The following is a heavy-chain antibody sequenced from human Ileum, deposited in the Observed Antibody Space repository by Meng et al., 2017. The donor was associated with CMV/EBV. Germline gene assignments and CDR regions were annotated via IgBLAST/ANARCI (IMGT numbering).Heavy chain of an antibody. CDR3: AIVLVGIPARPGDYFEY. V-gene: IGHV4-39*07. J-gene: IGHJ4*02. D-gene: IGHD6-6*01. Sequence: SDTLSPTCTVLGGPISSSSYSGGWMRQPPGKGLEWIVSIYYSGSTSYNPSLKSRVTISVDTSKNQFSLKLSSVTTADTAVYYCAIVLVGIPARPGDYFEYWGQGTLVTVSS. CDR1: GGPISSSSYS. CDR2: IYYSGST.